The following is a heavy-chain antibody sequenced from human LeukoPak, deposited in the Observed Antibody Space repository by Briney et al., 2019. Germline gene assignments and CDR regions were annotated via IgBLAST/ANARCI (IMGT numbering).Heavy chain of an antibody. J-gene: IGHJ4*02. V-gene: IGHV3-20*04. CDR3: ARGQIYGVYGC. Sequence: GGSLRLSCAASGFTFDDYGMSWVRQAPGKGLEWVSTINWNGGRTGYADSVKGRFTISRDNAKNSLYLQMNSLRAEDTAFYYCARGQIYGVYGCWGQGTLVTVSS. D-gene: IGHD5/OR15-5a*01. CDR1: GFTFDDYG. CDR2: INWNGGRT.